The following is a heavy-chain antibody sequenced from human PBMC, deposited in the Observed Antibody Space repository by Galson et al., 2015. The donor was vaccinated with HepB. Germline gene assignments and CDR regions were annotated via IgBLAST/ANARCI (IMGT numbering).Heavy chain of an antibody. CDR1: GGSFSGYY. Sequence: SETLSLTCAVYGGSFSGYYWSWIRQPPGKGLEWIGEINHSGSTNYNPSLKSRVTISVDTSKNQFSLKLSSVTAADTAVYYCARVELAQPRGGYGDYRSNWFDPWGQGTLVTVSS. CDR2: INHSGST. D-gene: IGHD4-17*01. CDR3: ARVELAQPRGGYGDYRSNWFDP. J-gene: IGHJ5*02. V-gene: IGHV4-34*01.